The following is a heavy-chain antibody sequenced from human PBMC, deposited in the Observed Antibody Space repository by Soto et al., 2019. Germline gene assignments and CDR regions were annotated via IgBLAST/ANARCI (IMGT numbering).Heavy chain of an antibody. J-gene: IGHJ4*02. CDR3: ARGESATAHSYYFEY. D-gene: IGHD6-13*01. CDR2: IYYSGST. V-gene: IGHV4-30-4*01. Sequence: SETLSLTCTVSGGSISSGEYYWSWIRQPPGKGLEWIGYIYYSGSTYYNPSLKSRVTISVDTSKDQFSLKLSSVTAADTAVYYCARGESATAHSYYFEYWGQGTLVTVSS. CDR1: GGSISSGEYY.